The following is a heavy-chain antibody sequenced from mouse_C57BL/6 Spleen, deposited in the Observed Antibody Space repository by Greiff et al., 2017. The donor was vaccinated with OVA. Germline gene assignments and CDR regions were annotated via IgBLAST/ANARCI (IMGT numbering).Heavy chain of an antibody. Sequence: EVHLVESGEGLVKPGGSLKLSCAASGFTFSSYAMSWVRQTPEKRLEWVAYISSGGDYIYYADTVKGRFTISRDNARNTLYLQMSSLKSEDTAMYYCTRENWDSWFAYWGQGTLVTVSA. CDR1: GFTFSSYA. J-gene: IGHJ3*01. D-gene: IGHD4-1*01. CDR2: ISSGGDYI. CDR3: TRENWDSWFAY. V-gene: IGHV5-9-1*02.